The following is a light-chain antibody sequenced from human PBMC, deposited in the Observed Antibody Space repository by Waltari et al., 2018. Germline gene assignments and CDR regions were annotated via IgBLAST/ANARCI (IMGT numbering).Light chain of an antibody. CDR3: QQYGSSVMYT. CDR1: QSLTKKY. CDR2: GAS. V-gene: IGKV3-20*01. J-gene: IGKJ2*01. Sequence: VLTQSPGPLSLSPGERAPLACRASQSLTKKYLAWYQQKPGQAPRLLIYGASSRAAGIPDRFSGSVSGTDFTLTINRLEPEDFAVYYCQQYGSSVMYTFGQGTKLEIK.